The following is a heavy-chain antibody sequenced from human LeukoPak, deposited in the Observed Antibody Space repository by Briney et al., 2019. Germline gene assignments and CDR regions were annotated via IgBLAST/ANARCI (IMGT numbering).Heavy chain of an antibody. CDR2: IIPILGIA. CDR1: GGTFSSYA. CDR3: ARADGGGGSGSYSPKLYYYYGMDV. Sequence: SVKVSCKASGGTFSSYAISWVRQAPGQGLEWMGRIIPILGIANYAQKFQGRVTITADKSTSTAYMELSSLRSEDTAEDYCARADGGGGSGSYSPKLYYYYGMDVWGQGTTVTVSS. J-gene: IGHJ6*02. D-gene: IGHD3-10*01. V-gene: IGHV1-69*04.